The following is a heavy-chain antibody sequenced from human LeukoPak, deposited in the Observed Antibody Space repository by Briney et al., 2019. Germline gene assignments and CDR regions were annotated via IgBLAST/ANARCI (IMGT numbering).Heavy chain of an antibody. CDR2: TFYRSKWLN. CDR1: GDSVSTNSAA. V-gene: IGHV6-1*01. Sequence: SQTLSHTCAISGDSVSTNSAAWYWIRQSPSRGLEWLGRTFYRSKWLNDYAPSVKSRITINPDTSKNQFSLQLNSVTPEDTAVYYCARDTYYFDYWGQGTLVTVSS. J-gene: IGHJ4*02. CDR3: ARDTYYFDY.